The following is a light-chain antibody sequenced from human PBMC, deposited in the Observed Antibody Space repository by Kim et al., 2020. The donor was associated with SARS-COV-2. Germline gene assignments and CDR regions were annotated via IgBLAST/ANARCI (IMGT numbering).Light chain of an antibody. Sequence: LGQTDRIRCQGDSLKSYYASWYRQKPGQAPVLVIYGKNNRPSGIPDRFSVSSSGNTASLTITGAQAEDEADYYCNSRDSSGNHWVFGGGTKLTVL. CDR2: GKN. CDR1: SLKSYY. V-gene: IGLV3-19*01. CDR3: NSRDSSGNHWV. J-gene: IGLJ3*02.